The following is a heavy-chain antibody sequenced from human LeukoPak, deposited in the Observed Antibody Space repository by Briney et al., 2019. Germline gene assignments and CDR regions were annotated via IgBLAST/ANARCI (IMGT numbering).Heavy chain of an antibody. CDR2: INPNSGGT. D-gene: IGHD2-2*01. J-gene: IGHJ3*02. Sequence: GASVKVSCKASGYTFTGYYMHWVRQAPGQGLEWMGWINPNSGGTNYAQKFQGRVTMTRDTSISTAYMELSRLRSDDTAVYYCARTAVPAALGPDAFDIWGQGTMVTVSS. CDR1: GYTFTGYY. CDR3: ARTAVPAALGPDAFDI. V-gene: IGHV1-2*02.